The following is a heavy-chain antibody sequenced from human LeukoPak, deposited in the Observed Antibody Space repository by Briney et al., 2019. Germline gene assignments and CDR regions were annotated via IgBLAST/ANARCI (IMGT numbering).Heavy chain of an antibody. J-gene: IGHJ4*02. V-gene: IGHV4-34*01. Sequence: SETLSLTCTVSGGSISSYYWSWIRQPPGKGLEWIGEINHSGSTNYNPSLKSRVTISVDTSKNQFSLKLSSVTAADTAVYYCARRYYYDSSGYYYPFDYWGQGTLVTVSS. CDR3: ARRYYYDSSGYYYPFDY. CDR2: INHSGST. CDR1: GGSISSYY. D-gene: IGHD3-22*01.